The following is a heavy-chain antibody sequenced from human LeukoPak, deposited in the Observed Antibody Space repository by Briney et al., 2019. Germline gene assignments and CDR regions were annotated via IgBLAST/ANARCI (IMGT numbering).Heavy chain of an antibody. Sequence: SSETLFLTCAVSGYSISSGYYWGWIRQPPGKGLEWIGSIYHSGSTYYNPSLKSRVTISVDTSKNQSSLKLSSVTAADTAVYYCARQYCSGGSCYIGYWGQGTLVTVSS. CDR1: GYSISSGYY. D-gene: IGHD2-15*01. CDR3: ARQYCSGGSCYIGY. V-gene: IGHV4-38-2*01. CDR2: IYHSGST. J-gene: IGHJ4*02.